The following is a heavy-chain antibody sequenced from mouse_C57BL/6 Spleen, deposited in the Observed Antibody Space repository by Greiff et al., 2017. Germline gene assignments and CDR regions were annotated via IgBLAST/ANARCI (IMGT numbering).Heavy chain of an antibody. D-gene: IGHD1-1*01. J-gene: IGHJ1*03. CDR3: AKGLRERYFDV. CDR1: GYTFTSYW. V-gene: IGHV1-59*01. CDR2: IDPSDSYP. Sequence: QVQLQQPGAELVRPGTSVKLSCKASGYTFTSYWMHWVKQRPGQGLEWIGVIDPSDSYPNYNQKFKGKATLTVDTSSSTAYMQLSSLTSEDSAVYYCAKGLRERYFDVWGTGTTVTVSS.